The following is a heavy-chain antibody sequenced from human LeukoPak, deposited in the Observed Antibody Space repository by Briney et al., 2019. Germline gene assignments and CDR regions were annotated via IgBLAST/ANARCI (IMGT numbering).Heavy chain of an antibody. Sequence: GGSLRLTCAASGFTFSSYAMSWVRQAPGKGLEWVSAIYDSGGSTYNPDSVKGRFTISRDKTKNTLYLQMNSLTAEDTSVYYCAGVEMATISLDYWGQGTLVTVSS. CDR1: GFTFSSYA. CDR2: IYDSGGST. V-gene: IGHV3-23*01. J-gene: IGHJ4*02. CDR3: AGVEMATISLDY. D-gene: IGHD5-24*01.